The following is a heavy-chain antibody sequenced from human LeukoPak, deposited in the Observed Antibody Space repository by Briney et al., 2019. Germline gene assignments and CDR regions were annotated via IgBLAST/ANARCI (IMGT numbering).Heavy chain of an antibody. J-gene: IGHJ6*03. CDR1: GGSISSYY. CDR2: IYYSGST. CDR3: ARDHGYCSSTSCPKPYYYYYYMDV. D-gene: IGHD2-2*01. V-gene: IGHV4-59*12. Sequence: SETLSLTCTVSGGSISSYYWSWIRQPPGKGLEWIGYIYYSGSTNYNPSLKSRVTISVDTSKNQFSLKLSSVTAADTAVYYCARDHGYCSSTSCPKPYYYYYYMDVWGKGTTVTVSS.